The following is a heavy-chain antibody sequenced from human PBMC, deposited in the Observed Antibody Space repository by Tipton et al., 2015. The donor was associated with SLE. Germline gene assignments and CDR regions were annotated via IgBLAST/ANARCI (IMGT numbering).Heavy chain of an antibody. J-gene: IGHJ4*02. CDR2: IYYSGRT. V-gene: IGHV4-39*07. Sequence: TLSLTCTVSGGSISGSNYYWDWIRPPPGKGLEGIGTIYYSGRTDYNPSLKSRVTMSVDTSMNQFSLKLNSVTAADTAVYYCARRRFQSASDYWGQGTLVSVSS. CDR1: GGSISGSNYY. CDR3: ARRRFQSASDY. D-gene: IGHD2-21*01.